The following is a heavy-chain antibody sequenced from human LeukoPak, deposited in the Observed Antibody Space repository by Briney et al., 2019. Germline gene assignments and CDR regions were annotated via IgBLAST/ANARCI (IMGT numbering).Heavy chain of an antibody. CDR3: AKDPSGSRGWGY. CDR1: GFTFSSYS. V-gene: IGHV3-23*01. D-gene: IGHD1-26*01. Sequence: GGTLRLSCAASGFTFSSYSMSWVRQAPGKGLEWVSIISDSGANTYYADSVRGRFTISRDNSKNTLYLQMNSLRAEDTAVYYCAKDPSGSRGWGYWGQGTLVTVSS. CDR2: ISDSGANT. J-gene: IGHJ4*02.